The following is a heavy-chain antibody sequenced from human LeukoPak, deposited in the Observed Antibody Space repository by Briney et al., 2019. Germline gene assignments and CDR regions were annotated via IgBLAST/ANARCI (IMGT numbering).Heavy chain of an antibody. D-gene: IGHD6-6*01. V-gene: IGHV3-23*01. CDR2: ISGSGGST. CDR3: TRDYSSSSGRAFDI. J-gene: IGHJ3*02. CDR1: GFTFSSYA. Sequence: GGSLRLSCAASGFTFSSYAMSWVRQAPGKGLEWVSAISGSGGSTYYADSVKGRFTISRDNSKNSLYLQMNSLRAEDTAVYYCTRDYSSSSGRAFDIWGQGTMVTVSS.